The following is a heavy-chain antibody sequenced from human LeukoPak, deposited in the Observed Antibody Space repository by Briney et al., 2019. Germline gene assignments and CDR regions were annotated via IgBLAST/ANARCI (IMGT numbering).Heavy chain of an antibody. Sequence: SETLSLTCAVYGGSFSGYYWSWIRQPPGEGLEWIGEINHSGSTNYNPSLKSRVTISVDTSKNQFSLKLSSVTAADTAVYYCARCSSCYSPGWFDPWGQGTLVTVSS. CDR1: GGSFSGYY. J-gene: IGHJ5*02. CDR3: ARCSSCYSPGWFDP. D-gene: IGHD2-15*01. CDR2: INHSGST. V-gene: IGHV4-34*01.